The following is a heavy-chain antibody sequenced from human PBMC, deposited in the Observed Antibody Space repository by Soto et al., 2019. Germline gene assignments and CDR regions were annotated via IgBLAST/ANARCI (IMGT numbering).Heavy chain of an antibody. D-gene: IGHD2-15*01. Sequence: QVQLVQSGAEVKKPGSSVKVSCTPPGGTFSTYAISWVRQAPGQGLEWMGGVIPIFGTPKYAQKFQGRVTITADESTSTGYMELRSLRSEDTAVYYCARSQGGSSSLDIYYYYYYGMDVWGQGTTVTVSS. V-gene: IGHV1-69*01. CDR1: GGTFSTYA. J-gene: IGHJ6*02. CDR3: ARSQGGSSSLDIYYYYYYGMDV. CDR2: VIPIFGTP.